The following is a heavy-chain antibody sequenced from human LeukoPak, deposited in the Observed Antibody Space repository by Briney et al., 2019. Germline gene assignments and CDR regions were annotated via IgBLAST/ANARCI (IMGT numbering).Heavy chain of an antibody. Sequence: SETLSLTCTVSGASITSSSYHWGWVRQSPGKGLEWIGSVYYTGTTYSNPSLESRVSISVDTSKNQFSLKVSSVTAADTAVYYCARRGPTCTTTTCSLSRGTFGPWGQGPLVTVSS. CDR1: GASITSSSYH. V-gene: IGHV4-39*01. CDR3: ARRGPTCTTTTCSLSRGTFGP. J-gene: IGHJ5*02. D-gene: IGHD2-2*01. CDR2: VYYTGTT.